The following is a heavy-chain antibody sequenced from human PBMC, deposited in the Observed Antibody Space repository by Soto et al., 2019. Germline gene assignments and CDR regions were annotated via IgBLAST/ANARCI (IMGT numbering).Heavy chain of an antibody. J-gene: IGHJ4*02. CDR2: MYYGGST. CDR1: GGSIRTYY. V-gene: IGHV4-59*01. D-gene: IGHD5-18*01. Sequence: SETLSLTCTVSGGSIRTYYLNWIRQPPGKGLEWIGYMYYGGSTNYNPSLKSRVTVSGDTSKNDFSLKLTSVTAADTAVYYCARSTGYGDSYFDYWGRGTLVTVSS. CDR3: ARSTGYGDSYFDY.